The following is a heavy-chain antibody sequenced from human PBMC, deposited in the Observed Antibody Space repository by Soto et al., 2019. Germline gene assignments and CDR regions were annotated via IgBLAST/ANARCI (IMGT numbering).Heavy chain of an antibody. CDR2: IVVGSGNT. J-gene: IGHJ4*02. Sequence: ASVKVSCKASGFTFTSSAMQWVRQARGQRLEWIGWIVVGSGNTNYAQKFQERVTITRDMSTSTAYMELSSLRSEDTAVYYCAGGGIPGYGFGHRVYGGRGTLAT. CDR1: GFTFTSSA. D-gene: IGHD3-16*01. CDR3: AGGGIPGYGFGHRVY. V-gene: IGHV1-58*02.